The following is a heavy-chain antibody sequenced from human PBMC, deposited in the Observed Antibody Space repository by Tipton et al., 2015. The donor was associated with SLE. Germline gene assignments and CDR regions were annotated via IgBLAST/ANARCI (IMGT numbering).Heavy chain of an antibody. J-gene: IGHJ6*03. D-gene: IGHD6-19*01. CDR1: GDSLSGFY. V-gene: IGHV4-4*08. CDR2: ISTSGST. Sequence: TLSLTCTVAGDSLSGFYWNWIRQPPGRGLEWIGYISTSGSTFYNPSLKSRVTISIDTSKKQFSLNLSSVTAADTAVYYCARERAVAGDYSYMDAWGKGTTVTVSS. CDR3: ARERAVAGDYSYMDA.